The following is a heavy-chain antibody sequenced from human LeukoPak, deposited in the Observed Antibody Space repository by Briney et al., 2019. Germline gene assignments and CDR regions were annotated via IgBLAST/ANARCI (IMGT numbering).Heavy chain of an antibody. J-gene: IGHJ4*02. Sequence: SETLSLTCSISGDSIRRNYWSWIRQPPGKGLEWIGYIHYSGNTNYNPSPKSRVPISVDTPKNQFSLKLTSVTAADTAVYYCAAYRSGTPYNPYYFDDWGQGTLVTVSS. CDR3: AAYRSGTPYNPYYFDD. D-gene: IGHD3-10*01. CDR1: GDSIRRNY. V-gene: IGHV4-59*08. CDR2: IHYSGNT.